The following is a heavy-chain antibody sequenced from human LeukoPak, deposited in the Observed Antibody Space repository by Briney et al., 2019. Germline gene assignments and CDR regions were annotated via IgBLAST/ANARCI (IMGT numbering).Heavy chain of an antibody. CDR1: TSR. Sequence: ASVKVSCKATSRISWVRQAPGQGLEWMGWIGTYGGDTYYAQKFQGRITVTTDTATSTVYMELRNLRSDDTAVYYCARDLWNFYDDSGYNRDFDSWGQGTLVTVSS. V-gene: IGHV1-18*01. CDR3: ARDLWNFYDDSGYNRDFDS. D-gene: IGHD3-22*01. J-gene: IGHJ5*01. CDR2: IGTYGGDT.